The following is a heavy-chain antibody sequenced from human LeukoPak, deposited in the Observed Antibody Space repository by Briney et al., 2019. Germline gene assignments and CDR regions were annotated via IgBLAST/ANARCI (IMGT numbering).Heavy chain of an antibody. Sequence: GGSLRLSCAASGFTFSSHDMHWVRQATGKGLEWVSAIGTAGVTYYPGSVKGRFTISRENAKNSLFLQVNSLRAGDTAVYYCARATLGFDYWGQGTLVTVSS. D-gene: IGHD7-27*01. CDR2: IGTAGVT. V-gene: IGHV3-13*01. J-gene: IGHJ4*02. CDR1: GFTFSSHD. CDR3: ARATLGFDY.